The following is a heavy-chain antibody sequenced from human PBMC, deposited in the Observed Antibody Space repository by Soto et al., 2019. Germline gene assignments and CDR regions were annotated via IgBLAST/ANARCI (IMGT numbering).Heavy chain of an antibody. Sequence: GASVKVSCKASGGTFSSYAISWVRQAPGQGLEWMGGIIPIFGTANYAQKFQGRVTITADKSTSTAYMELSSLRSEDTAVYYCARLRDSSALLVVGYFDYWGQGTLVTVSS. D-gene: IGHD3-22*01. CDR3: ARLRDSSALLVVGYFDY. CDR2: IIPIFGTA. CDR1: GGTFSSYA. V-gene: IGHV1-69*06. J-gene: IGHJ4*02.